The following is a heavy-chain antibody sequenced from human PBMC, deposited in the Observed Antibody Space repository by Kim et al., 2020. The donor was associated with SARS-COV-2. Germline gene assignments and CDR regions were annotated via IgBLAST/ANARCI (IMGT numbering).Heavy chain of an antibody. V-gene: IGHV4-59*13. Sequence: SETLSLTCTVSGGSISSYYWSWIRQPPGKGLEWIGYIYYSGSTNYNPSLKSRVTISVDTSKNQFSLKLSSVTAADTAVYYCARDSPYSYGSDGFDDAFDIWGQGTMVTVSS. D-gene: IGHD5-18*01. CDR3: ARDSPYSYGSDGFDDAFDI. CDR2: IYYSGST. J-gene: IGHJ3*02. CDR1: GGSISSYY.